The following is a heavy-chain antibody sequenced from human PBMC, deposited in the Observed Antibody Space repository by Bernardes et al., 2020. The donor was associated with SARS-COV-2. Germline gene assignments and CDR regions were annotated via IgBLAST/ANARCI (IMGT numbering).Heavy chain of an antibody. CDR1: GGSISSYY. D-gene: IGHD2-2*01. J-gene: IGHJ3*02. CDR2: IYYSGST. Sequence: SETLSLTCTVSGGSISSYYWSWIRQPPGKGLEWIGYIYYSGSTNYNPSLKSRVTISVDTSKNQFSLKLSSVTAADTAVYYCARAGLGYCSSTRCYEAFDIWGQGTIVTVSS. CDR3: ARAGLGYCSSTRCYEAFDI. V-gene: IGHV4-59*01.